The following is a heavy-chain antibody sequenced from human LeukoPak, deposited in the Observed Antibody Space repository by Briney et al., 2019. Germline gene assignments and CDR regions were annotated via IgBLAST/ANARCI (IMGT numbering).Heavy chain of an antibody. CDR3: ARRLSRSTSTSFDY. J-gene: IGHJ4*02. CDR1: GGSISSSTYY. CDR2: IHYTGSK. V-gene: IGHV4-39*01. Sequence: SETLSLTCTVSGGSISSSTYYWGWIRQPPGKGLEWIGDIHYTGSKRYNPSLKSRVTISVDTSKSQFSLRLSSVTAADTAVYYCARRLSRSTSTSFDYWGQGTLVSVSS. D-gene: IGHD3-10*01.